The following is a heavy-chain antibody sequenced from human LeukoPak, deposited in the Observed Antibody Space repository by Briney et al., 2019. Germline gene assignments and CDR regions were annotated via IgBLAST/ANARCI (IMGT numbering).Heavy chain of an antibody. D-gene: IGHD2-21*02. CDR1: GYTFTSYA. V-gene: IGHV1-69*13. Sequence: ASVKVSCKASGYTFTSYAISWVRQAPARELEWMGGIVPIFGTANYAQKFQGRVTITADESTSTAYMELSSLRSEDTAVYYCAREEREYCGGDCNDAFDIWGQGTMVTVSS. CDR2: IVPIFGTA. J-gene: IGHJ3*02. CDR3: AREEREYCGGDCNDAFDI.